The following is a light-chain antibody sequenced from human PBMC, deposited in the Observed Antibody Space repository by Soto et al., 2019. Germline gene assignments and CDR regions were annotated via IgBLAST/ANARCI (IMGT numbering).Light chain of an antibody. V-gene: IGLV1-40*01. J-gene: IGLJ3*02. CDR1: SSNIGAGYD. CDR3: QSFDSSMSSFV. CDR2: ASD. Sequence: QAVVTQPPSVSGAPGQRVTISCSGSSSNIGAGYDVHWYHQLPGAAPKLLIFASDNRPSGVPDRFSGSKSGTSASLAITGLQADDEADYYCQSFDSSMSSFVFGGGTKLTVL.